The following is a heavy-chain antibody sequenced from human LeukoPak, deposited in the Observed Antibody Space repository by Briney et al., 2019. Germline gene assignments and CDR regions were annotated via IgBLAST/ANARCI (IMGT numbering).Heavy chain of an antibody. D-gene: IGHD1-26*01. CDR3: AKANRGSYYGLGDYFDY. Sequence: GGSLRLSCSASGFTFSSYGMHWVRQAPGKGLVWVAFIRYGGSDKYYAESVKGRFTISRDNSKNTLYLQRKSLITEEAAVYYCAKANRGSYYGLGDYFDYWGQGTLVTVSS. CDR2: IRYGGSDK. V-gene: IGHV3-30*02. J-gene: IGHJ4*02. CDR1: GFTFSSYG.